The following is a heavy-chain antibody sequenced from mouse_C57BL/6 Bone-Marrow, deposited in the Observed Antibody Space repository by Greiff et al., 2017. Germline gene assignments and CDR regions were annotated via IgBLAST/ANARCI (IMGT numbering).Heavy chain of an antibody. CDR1: GFNIKNTY. V-gene: IGHV14-3*01. J-gene: IGHJ4*01. CDR2: IDPANGNT. CDR3: AREGIYYDYDYAMDY. Sequence: EVQGVESVAELVRPGASVKLSCTASGFNIKNTYMHWVKQRPEQGLVWIGRIDPANGNTKYAPKFQGKATITADTSSNTAYLQLSSLTSEDTAIYYGAREGIYYDYDYAMDYWGQGTSVTVSS. D-gene: IGHD2-4*01.